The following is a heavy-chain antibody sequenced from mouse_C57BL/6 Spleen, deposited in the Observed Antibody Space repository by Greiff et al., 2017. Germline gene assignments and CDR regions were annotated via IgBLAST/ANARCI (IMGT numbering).Heavy chain of an antibody. J-gene: IGHJ4*01. CDR2: ISSGSSTI. D-gene: IGHD2-2*01. CDR1: GFTFSDYG. V-gene: IGHV5-17*01. Sequence: EVQVVESGGGLVKPGGSLKLSCAASGFTFSDYGMHWVRQAPEKGLEWVAYISSGSSTIYYADTVKGRFTISRDNAKNTLFLQMTRLRSEDTALYYCARDGYDGYYAMDYWGQGTSVTVSS. CDR3: ARDGYDGYYAMDY.